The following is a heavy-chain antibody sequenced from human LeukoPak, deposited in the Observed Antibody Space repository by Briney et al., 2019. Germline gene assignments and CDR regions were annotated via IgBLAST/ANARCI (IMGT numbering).Heavy chain of an antibody. CDR2: ISGSGGST. J-gene: IGHJ6*02. CDR3: ANYGSGSNYYYGMDV. V-gene: IGHV3-23*01. CDR1: GFTFSSYA. D-gene: IGHD3-10*01. Sequence: GGSLRLSCAASGFTFSSYAMSWVRQAPGKGLEWVSAISGSGGSTYYADSVKGRFTISRDNSKNTLYLQMNSLRAEDTAVYYCANYGSGSNYYYGMDVWGQGTTVTVSS.